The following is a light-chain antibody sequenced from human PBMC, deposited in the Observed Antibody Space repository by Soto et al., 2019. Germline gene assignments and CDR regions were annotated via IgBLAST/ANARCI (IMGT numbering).Light chain of an antibody. CDR3: QQRSNWPLT. CDR2: DAS. J-gene: IGKJ4*01. V-gene: IGKV3-11*01. Sequence: FTQSPATMSLSPGERATLSCRASQSVNSYLAWYQQKPGQAPRLLIYDASNRATGIPARFSGSGSGTDFTLTISSLEPEDFAVYYCQQRSNWPLTFGGGTKVHIK. CDR1: QSVNSY.